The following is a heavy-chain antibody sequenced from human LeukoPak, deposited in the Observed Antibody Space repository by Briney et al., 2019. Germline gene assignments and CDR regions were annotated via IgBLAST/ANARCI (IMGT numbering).Heavy chain of an antibody. CDR1: GFTFSSYG. V-gene: IGHV3-23*01. CDR2: ISGSGGST. J-gene: IGHJ4*02. D-gene: IGHD4/OR15-4a*01. Sequence: GGSLRLSCAASGFTFSSYGMSWVRQAPGKGLEWVSAISGSGGSTYYADSVKGRFTISRDNSKNTLHLQMNSLRAEDTAVYYCAKEPTVLTRYFDYWGQGTLVTVSS. CDR3: AKEPTVLTRYFDY.